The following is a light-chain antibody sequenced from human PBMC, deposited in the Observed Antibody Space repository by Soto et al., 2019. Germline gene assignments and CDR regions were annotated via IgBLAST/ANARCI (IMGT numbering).Light chain of an antibody. V-gene: IGKV3-15*01. CDR2: GVS. J-gene: IGKJ5*01. CDR1: QNILSN. CDR3: QQYNNWPIT. Sequence: EIVMTQSPATLSVSPGERATLSCRASQNILSNLARYQQKPGQAPRLLIYGVSTRATGIPARFSGSGSGTEFTLTISSLQSEDFEIYYCQQYNNWPITFGQGTRLEIK.